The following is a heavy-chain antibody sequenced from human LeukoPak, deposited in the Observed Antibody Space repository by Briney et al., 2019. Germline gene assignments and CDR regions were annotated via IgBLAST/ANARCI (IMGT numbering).Heavy chain of an antibody. D-gene: IGHD3-22*01. CDR1: GFTFSSYE. V-gene: IGHV3-48*03. CDR2: ISSSGSTT. J-gene: IGHJ4*02. CDR3: ARDNYDSSGYYFD. Sequence: GGSLRLSCAASGFTFSSYEMNWVHQAPGKGLEWVSYISSSGSTTHYADSVKGRFTISRDNAKNSLYLQMNSLRAEDTAVYYCARDNYDSSGYYFDWGQGTLVTVSS.